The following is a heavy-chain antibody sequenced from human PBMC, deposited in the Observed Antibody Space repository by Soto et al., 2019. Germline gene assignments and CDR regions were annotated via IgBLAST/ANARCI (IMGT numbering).Heavy chain of an antibody. CDR2: ISYDGSNK. CDR3: ARDSGDWNDELDY. Sequence: GGSLRLSCAASGFTFSSYAMHWVRQAPGKGLEWVAVISYDGSNKYYADSVKGRFTISIDNSKNTLYLQMNSLRSEDTAVYYCARDSGDWNDELDYWGQGTLVTSPQ. J-gene: IGHJ4*02. CDR1: GFTFSSYA. V-gene: IGHV3-30-3*01. D-gene: IGHD1-1*01.